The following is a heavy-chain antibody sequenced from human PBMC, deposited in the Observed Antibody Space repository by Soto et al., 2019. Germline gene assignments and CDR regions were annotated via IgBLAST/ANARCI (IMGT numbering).Heavy chain of an antibody. J-gene: IGHJ4*02. D-gene: IGHD4-17*01. CDR1: GGSISSGGYY. CDR2: IYYSGST. CDR3: ARASGLDGDYLDY. Sequence: PSETLSLTCTVSGGSISSGGYYWSWIRQHPGKGLEWIGYIYYSGSTYYNPSLKSRVTISVDTSKNQFSLKLSSVTAADTAVYYCARASGLDGDYLDYWGQGTLVTVSS. V-gene: IGHV4-31*03.